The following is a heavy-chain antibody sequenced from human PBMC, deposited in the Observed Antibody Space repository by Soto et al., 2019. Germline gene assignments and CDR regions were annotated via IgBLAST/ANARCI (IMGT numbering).Heavy chain of an antibody. CDR1: GGSISSISYY. Sequence: SETLSLTCTVSGGSISSISYYWGWIRQPPGKGLEWIGSIYYSGSTYYNPSLKRRVTISVDKSKNQFSLKLSSVTAADTALYYCARHGGSGYLSAYYFDXWGQGTLVTVSX. D-gene: IGHD3-3*01. J-gene: IGHJ4*02. CDR2: IYYSGST. V-gene: IGHV4-39*01. CDR3: ARHGGSGYLSAYYFDX.